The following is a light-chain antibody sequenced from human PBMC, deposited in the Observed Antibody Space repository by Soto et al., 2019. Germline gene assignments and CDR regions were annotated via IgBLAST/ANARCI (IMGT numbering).Light chain of an antibody. CDR3: LSFDSSLSVV. CDR1: SSNIGAGYD. Sequence: QSVLTQPPSVSGAPGQRVTISCTGSSSNIGAGYDVHWYQRLPGRAPKLLIYGNTNRPSGVPDRFSGSKSGTSASLATTGLQAEDEADYYCLSFDSSLSVVFGGGTKLTVL. J-gene: IGLJ2*01. CDR2: GNT. V-gene: IGLV1-40*01.